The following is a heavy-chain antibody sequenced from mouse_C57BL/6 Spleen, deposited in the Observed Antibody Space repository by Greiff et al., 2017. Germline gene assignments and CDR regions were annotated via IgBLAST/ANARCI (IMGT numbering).Heavy chain of an antibody. CDR1: GYSITSGYY. V-gene: IGHV3-6*01. J-gene: IGHJ4*01. Sequence: EVKLQESGPGLVKPSQSLSLTCSVTGYSITSGYYWNWIRQFPGNKLEWMGYISYDGSNNYNPSLKNRISITRDTSKNQFFLKLNSVTTEDTATYYCASHYGSSYAMDYWGQGTSVTVSS. CDR3: ASHYGSSYAMDY. D-gene: IGHD1-1*01. CDR2: ISYDGSN.